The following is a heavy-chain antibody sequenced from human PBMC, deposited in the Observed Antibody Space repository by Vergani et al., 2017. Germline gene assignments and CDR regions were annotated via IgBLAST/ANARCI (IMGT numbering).Heavy chain of an antibody. CDR3: AREESAGPRILLPLDP. D-gene: IGHD2-15*01. Sequence: QLQLQESGPGLVKPSETLSLTCTVSGGSISSSSYYWGWIRQPPGKGLECIGSIYYSGSTYYNPSLKSRVTISVDTSKNQFSLKLSSVTAADTAVYYCAREESAGPRILLPLDPWGQGTLVTVSS. CDR1: GGSISSSSYY. V-gene: IGHV4-39*07. CDR2: IYYSGST. J-gene: IGHJ5*02.